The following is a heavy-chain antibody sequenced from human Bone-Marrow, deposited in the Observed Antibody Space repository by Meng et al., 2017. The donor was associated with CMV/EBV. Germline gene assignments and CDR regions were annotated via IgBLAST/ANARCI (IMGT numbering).Heavy chain of an antibody. J-gene: IGHJ4*02. Sequence: ASGFTFSSYAMSWVRQAPGKGLEWVSVISGSGGSVYYADSVKGRFTISRDNSKNTLYLQMNSLRAEDTAVYYCAKDRTIVGATYFDYWGQGTLVTVSS. CDR3: AKDRTIVGATYFDY. V-gene: IGHV3-23*01. CDR1: GFTFSSYA. D-gene: IGHD1-26*01. CDR2: ISGSGGSV.